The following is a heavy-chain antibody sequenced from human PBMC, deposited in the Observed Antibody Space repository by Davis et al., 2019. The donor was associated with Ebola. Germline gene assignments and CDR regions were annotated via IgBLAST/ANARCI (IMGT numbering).Heavy chain of an antibody. J-gene: IGHJ6*02. V-gene: IGHV4-59*08. CDR3: ASYSGYDSSPFYYYYGMDV. CDR1: GGSISSYY. CDR2: IYYSGST. D-gene: IGHD5-12*01. Sequence: MPGGSLRLSCTVSGGSISSYYWSWIRQPPGKGLEWIGYIYYSGSTNYNPSLKSRVTISVDTSKNQFSLKLSSVTAADTAVYYCASYSGYDSSPFYYYYGMDVWGQGTTVTVSS.